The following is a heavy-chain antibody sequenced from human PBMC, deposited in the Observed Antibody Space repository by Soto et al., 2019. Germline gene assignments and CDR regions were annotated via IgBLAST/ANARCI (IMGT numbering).Heavy chain of an antibody. D-gene: IGHD3-10*01. CDR1: GFTFSNYG. CDR3: GYGSDHSADY. J-gene: IGHJ4*02. CDR2: IWYDGSNK. Sequence: QVQLVESGGGVVQPGRSLRLSCAASGFTFSNYGMHWVRQAPGKGLEWVAVIWYDGSNKYYADSVKGRFTISRDNSKNTLYLQMNSLRAEDTAVYYCGYGSDHSADYWGQGTLVTVSS. V-gene: IGHV3-33*01.